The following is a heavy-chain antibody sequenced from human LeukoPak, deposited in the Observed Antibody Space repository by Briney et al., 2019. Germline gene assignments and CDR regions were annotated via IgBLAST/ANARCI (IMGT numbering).Heavy chain of an antibody. V-gene: IGHV4-38-2*02. CDR3: ARETTTIIVILKTNNWFDP. J-gene: IGHJ5*02. D-gene: IGHD2/OR15-2a*01. CDR1: GYSISSGYY. CDR2: IYHSGST. Sequence: SETLSLTCTVSGYSISSGYYWGWIRPPPGKGLEWIGIIYHSGSTYYNPSLKSRVTISVDTSKNQFSLHLNSVSPEDTAVYYCARETTTIIVILKTNNWFDPWGQGTLVTVSS.